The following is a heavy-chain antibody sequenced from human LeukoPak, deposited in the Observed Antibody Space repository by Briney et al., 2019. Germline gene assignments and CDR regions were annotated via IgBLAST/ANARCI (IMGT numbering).Heavy chain of an antibody. CDR3: ARLQQQLAFYYYGMDV. Sequence: PSETLSLTCTVSGGSISSYYWSWIRQPAGKGLEWIGRIYTSGSTNYNPSLKSRVTMSVDTSKNQFSLKLSSVTAADTAVYYCARLQQQLAFYYYGMDVWGQGTTVTVSS. J-gene: IGHJ6*02. CDR2: IYTSGST. CDR1: GGSISSYY. D-gene: IGHD6-13*01. V-gene: IGHV4-4*07.